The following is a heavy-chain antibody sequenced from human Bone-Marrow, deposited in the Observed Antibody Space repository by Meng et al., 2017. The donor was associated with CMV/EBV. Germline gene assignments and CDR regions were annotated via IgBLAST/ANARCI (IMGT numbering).Heavy chain of an antibody. D-gene: IGHD3-3*01. Sequence: ASVKVSCKASGYTFTSYGISWVRQAPGQGLEWMGWISAYNGNTNYAQKLQGRVTMTTDTSTSTAYMELRSLRSDDTAVYYGASVLRFLEWLTDGGYYFDYWGQGTLVTVSS. CDR1: GYTFTSYG. J-gene: IGHJ4*02. CDR2: ISAYNGNT. V-gene: IGHV1-18*01. CDR3: ASVLRFLEWLTDGGYYFDY.